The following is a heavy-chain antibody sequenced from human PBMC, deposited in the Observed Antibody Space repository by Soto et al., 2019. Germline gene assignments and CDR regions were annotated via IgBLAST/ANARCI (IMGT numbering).Heavy chain of an antibody. D-gene: IGHD2-2*01. J-gene: IGHJ4*02. CDR2: ISASGGST. V-gene: IGHV3-23*01. CDR1: GFTFSSYA. CDR3: AKSSHGVVVPAATYFDY. Sequence: GGSLRLSCASSGFTFSSYAMSWVRQAPGKGLEWVSAISASGGSTYYADSVKGRFTISRDNSKNTLYLQMNSLRAEDTAVYYCAKSSHGVVVPAATYFDYWGQGTLVTVSS.